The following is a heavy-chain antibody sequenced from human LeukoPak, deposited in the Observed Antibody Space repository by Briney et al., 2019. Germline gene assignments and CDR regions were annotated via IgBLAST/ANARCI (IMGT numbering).Heavy chain of an antibody. D-gene: IGHD3-22*01. CDR1: GFTFSSYG. CDR2: ISYDGSNK. J-gene: IGHJ5*02. CDR3: AKVAYDSSGLLSP. Sequence: PGGSLRLSCAASGFTFSSYGMHWVRQAPGKGLEWVAVISYDGSNKYYADSVKGRFTISRDKSKNTLYLQMNSLRAEDTAVYYCAKVAYDSSGLLSPWGQGTLVTVSS. V-gene: IGHV3-30*18.